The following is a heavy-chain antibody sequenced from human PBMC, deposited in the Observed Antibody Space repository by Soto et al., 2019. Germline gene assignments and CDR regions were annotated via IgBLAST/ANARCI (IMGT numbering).Heavy chain of an antibody. D-gene: IGHD3-16*01. CDR2: TSYDGNNN. Sequence: QVQLVESGGGVVQPGTSLRLSCVGSGFTFRSYVIHWVRQAPGKGLEWVALTSYDGNNNFYGDSVKGRFTISRHNSRNTVELQMDSLRFEYTALYYCARWGTTGGLDVWGQGTLVSVSS. CDR3: ARWGTTGGLDV. V-gene: IGHV3-33*05. J-gene: IGHJ4*02. CDR1: GFTFRSYV.